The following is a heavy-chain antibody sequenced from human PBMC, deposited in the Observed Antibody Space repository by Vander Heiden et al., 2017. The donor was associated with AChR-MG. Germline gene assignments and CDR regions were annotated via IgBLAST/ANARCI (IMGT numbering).Heavy chain of an antibody. Sequence: EVQLVQSGAEVKKPGESLKISCKGSGYSFTTYWIGWVRQMPGKGLEWMGLIYPGDSDTRYSPSFQGQVTISADKSISTAYLQWSSLKASDTAMYYCARSPARYCSGGSCYIFDYWGQGTLLTVSS. J-gene: IGHJ4*02. CDR3: ARSPARYCSGGSCYIFDY. CDR2: IYPGDSDT. V-gene: IGHV5-51*01. CDR1: GYSFTTYW. D-gene: IGHD2-15*01.